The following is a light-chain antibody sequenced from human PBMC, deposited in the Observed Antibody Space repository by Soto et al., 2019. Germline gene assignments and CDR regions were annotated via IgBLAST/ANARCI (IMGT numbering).Light chain of an antibody. V-gene: IGKV1-5*03. Sequence: DIQMTQSPSTLSASVGDRVTITCRASENVNTWLAWYQQKPGKAPNLLIYKASSLQSGVPSRFSGSGSGTEFTLTISSLQPDDFATYYCQQYNSYSPVTFGQGTKVEIK. CDR3: QQYNSYSPVT. CDR2: KAS. CDR1: ENVNTW. J-gene: IGKJ1*01.